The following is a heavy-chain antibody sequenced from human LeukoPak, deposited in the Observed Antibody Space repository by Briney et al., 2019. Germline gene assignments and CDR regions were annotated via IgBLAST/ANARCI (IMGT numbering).Heavy chain of an antibody. V-gene: IGHV4-59*01. J-gene: IGHJ4*02. CDR3: ARAARFVGCYDY. CDR2: IYYGGSI. CDR1: GGSISSYY. Sequence: PSETLSLTCTVSGGSISSYYWSWIRQPPGKGLEWIGYIYYGGSINYNPSLKSRVTISVDTSKNQFSLKLSSVTAADTAVYYCARAARFVGCYDYWGQGTLVTVSS. D-gene: IGHD3-16*01.